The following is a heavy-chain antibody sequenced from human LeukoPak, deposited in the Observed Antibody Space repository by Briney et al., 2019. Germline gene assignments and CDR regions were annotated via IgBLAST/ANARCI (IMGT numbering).Heavy chain of an antibody. Sequence: GGSLRLSCAASGFAFSSYWMAWVRQAPGKGLEWVANIDQDGSDKNYVDSVKGRFTISRDNARNSLYLQMNSLRVEDTAVYFCARGYNSALDYWGQGVLVTVSS. D-gene: IGHD6-19*01. V-gene: IGHV3-7*04. CDR1: GFAFSSYW. CDR3: ARGYNSALDY. CDR2: IDQDGSDK. J-gene: IGHJ4*02.